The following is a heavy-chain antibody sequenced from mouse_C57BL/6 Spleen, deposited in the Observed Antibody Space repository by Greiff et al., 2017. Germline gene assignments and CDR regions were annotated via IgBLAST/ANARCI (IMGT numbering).Heavy chain of an antibody. CDR1: GYTFTSYW. J-gene: IGHJ2*01. CDR2: IDPSDSET. V-gene: IGHV1-52*01. CDR3: ARAGSSSNFDY. Sequence: QVQLQQPGAELVRPGSSVKLSCKASGYTFTSYWMHWVKQRPIQGLEWIGNIDPSDSETHYNQKFKDKATLTVDKSSSTAYMQLSSLTSEDSAVYYCARAGSSSNFDYWGQGTTLTVSS. D-gene: IGHD1-1*01.